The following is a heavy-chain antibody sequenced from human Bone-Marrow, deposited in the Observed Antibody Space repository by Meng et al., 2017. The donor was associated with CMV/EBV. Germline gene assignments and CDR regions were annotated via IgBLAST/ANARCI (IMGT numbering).Heavy chain of an antibody. CDR1: YSFNDSF. CDR3: AKTLYDVVVIPTTSPLDW. V-gene: IGHV1-2*02. D-gene: IGHD2-21*01. J-gene: IGHJ4*02. Sequence: YSFNDSFVRWVRQDPGQGLQWMGWINTKSGGADYAQKFQGRVSMTRDMSTSTAYVELRGLRSDDTAMYYCAKTLYDVVVIPTTSPLDWWGQGTLVTVSS. CDR2: INTKSGGA.